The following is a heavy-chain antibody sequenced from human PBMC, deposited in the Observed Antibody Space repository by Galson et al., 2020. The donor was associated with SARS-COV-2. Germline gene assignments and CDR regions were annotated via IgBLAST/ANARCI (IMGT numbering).Heavy chain of an antibody. D-gene: IGHD1-26*01. V-gene: IGHV4-31*11. J-gene: IGHJ4*02. CDR3: ARDSGTEGFDY. CDR2: VYFSGST. CDR1: GASISVGGHY. Sequence: SETLSLTCAVSGASISVGGHYWTWNRPVPGKGLEWIGNVYFSGSTVYNPSLKSRLTISVDTSKRQFSLNLSSVTAADTATYYCARDSGTEGFDYWGQGTLVTVSS.